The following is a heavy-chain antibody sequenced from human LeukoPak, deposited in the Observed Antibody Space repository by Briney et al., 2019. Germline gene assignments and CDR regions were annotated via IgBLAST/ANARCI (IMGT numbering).Heavy chain of an antibody. CDR2: ISYDGSNK. Sequence: GGSLRLSCAASGFTFSSYAMHWVRQAPGKGLEWAAVISYDGSNKYYADSVKGRFTISRDNSKNTLYLQMNSLRAEDTAVYYCARDIWYSSSWYLAGYFQHWGQGTLVTVSS. D-gene: IGHD6-13*01. J-gene: IGHJ1*01. CDR1: GFTFSSYA. CDR3: ARDIWYSSSWYLAGYFQH. V-gene: IGHV3-30-3*01.